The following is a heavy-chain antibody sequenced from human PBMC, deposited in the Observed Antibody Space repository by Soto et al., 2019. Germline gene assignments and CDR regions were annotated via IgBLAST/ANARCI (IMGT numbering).Heavy chain of an antibody. V-gene: IGHV1-8*01. J-gene: IGHJ4*02. D-gene: IGHD3-3*01. Sequence: ASVKVSCKASGYTFTSYDINWVRQATGQGLEWKGWMNPNSGNTGYAQKFQGRVTMTRNTSISTAYMELSSLRSEDTAVYYCARAGKLRNFWSGYYIGYWGRGTLVTVSS. CDR2: MNPNSGNT. CDR1: GYTFTSYD. CDR3: ARAGKLRNFWSGYYIGY.